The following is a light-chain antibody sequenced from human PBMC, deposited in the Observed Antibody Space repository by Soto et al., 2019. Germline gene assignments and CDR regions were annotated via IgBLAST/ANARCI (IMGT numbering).Light chain of an antibody. Sequence: QSALTQPASVSGSPGQSITISCTGTSSDVGGYNHVSWYQQHPGKAPKLMIYEVSRRPSGVSNRFSGSKSGNTASLTISGLQAEAEADYYCTSYTSSSTLYVFGHGTKVNV. CDR3: TSYTSSSTLYV. V-gene: IGLV2-14*01. J-gene: IGLJ1*01. CDR1: SSDVGGYNH. CDR2: EVS.